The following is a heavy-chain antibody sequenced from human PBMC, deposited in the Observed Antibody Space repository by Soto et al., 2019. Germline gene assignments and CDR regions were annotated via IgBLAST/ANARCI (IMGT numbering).Heavy chain of an antibody. CDR1: GFPFTNYW. V-gene: IGHV3-74*01. CDR3: VRAVTATPDY. Sequence: EVYLEESGGGLAQPGESLRLSCLASGFPFTNYWMHWVRQAPGKGLEWVARIKTDGSKTSYAESVKGRFTNSRDNAKNTLHLQMNSLRVEDTAVYYCVRAVTATPDYWGQGTLVTVSS. J-gene: IGHJ4*02. D-gene: IGHD2-21*02. CDR2: IKTDGSKT.